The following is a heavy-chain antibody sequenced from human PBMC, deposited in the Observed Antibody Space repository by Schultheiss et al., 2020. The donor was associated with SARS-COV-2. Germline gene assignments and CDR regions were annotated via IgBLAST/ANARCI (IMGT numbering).Heavy chain of an antibody. V-gene: IGHV3-74*01. CDR3: ARDSSSATAFDY. D-gene: IGHD6-6*01. J-gene: IGHJ4*02. CDR1: GFTFSSYG. Sequence: GESLKISCAASGFTFSSYGMHWVRQAPGKGLMWVARINSDGTSTNYADSVKGRFTISRDNAKNSLYLQMNSLRAEDTAVYYCARDSSSATAFDYWGQGTLVTVSS. CDR2: INSDGTST.